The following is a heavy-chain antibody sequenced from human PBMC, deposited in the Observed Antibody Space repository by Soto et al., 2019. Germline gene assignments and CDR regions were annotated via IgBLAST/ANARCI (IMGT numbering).Heavy chain of an antibody. CDR1: GFTFGDYA. CDR3: TREGFGSGSSDYYGMDV. D-gene: IGHD3-10*01. V-gene: IGHV3-49*03. J-gene: IGHJ6*02. CDR2: IRSKAYGGTT. Sequence: SLRLSCTASGFTFGDYAMSWFRQAPGKGLEWVGFIRSKAYGGTTEYAASVKGRFTISRDDSKSIAYLQMNSLKTEDTAVYYCTREGFGSGSSDYYGMDVWGQGTTVTVSS.